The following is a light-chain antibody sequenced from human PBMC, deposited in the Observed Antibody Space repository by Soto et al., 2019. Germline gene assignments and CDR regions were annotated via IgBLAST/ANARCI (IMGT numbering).Light chain of an antibody. Sequence: EIVMTQSPATLSVSPGERATLSCRASQSVSSNLAWYQQKPGQAPRLLIYGASTRATGIPARFSGSGSGTEFTLTISSLQSEDFAVYYCQQYNNWPRTFVQGTKVE. CDR3: QQYNNWPRT. CDR2: GAS. J-gene: IGKJ1*01. CDR1: QSVSSN. V-gene: IGKV3-15*01.